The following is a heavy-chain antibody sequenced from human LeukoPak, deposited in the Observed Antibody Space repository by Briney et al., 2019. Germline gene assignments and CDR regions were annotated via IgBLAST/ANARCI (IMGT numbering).Heavy chain of an antibody. Sequence: SETLSLTCTVSGGSISSSSYYWGWIRQPPGKGLEWIGSIYYSGSTNYNPSLKSRVTISVDTSKNHFSLNLRSMQASDTAVYYCARAFCVGECFVLHIFFDSWGQGTLVTVSS. V-gene: IGHV4-39*02. CDR3: ARAFCVGECFVLHIFFDS. CDR2: IYYSGST. D-gene: IGHD2-21*01. J-gene: IGHJ4*02. CDR1: GGSISSSSYY.